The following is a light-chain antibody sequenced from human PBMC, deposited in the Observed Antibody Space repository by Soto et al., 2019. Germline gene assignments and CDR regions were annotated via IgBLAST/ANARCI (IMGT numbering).Light chain of an antibody. CDR3: QLRCRWPRCT. CDR2: AAS. V-gene: IGKV3-11*01. CDR1: QNVGNN. Sequence: VLTQSPATLSLSPGESATLSCRASQNVGNNLAWYQQTSGQAPRLLIYAASDRATGVPARFSGRMSGTDFTLAICSLGREDFGKYFCQLRCRWPRCTFRRGTQLE. J-gene: IGKJ2*02.